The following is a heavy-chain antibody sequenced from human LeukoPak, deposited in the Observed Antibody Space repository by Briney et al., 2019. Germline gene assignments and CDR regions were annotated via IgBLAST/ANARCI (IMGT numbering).Heavy chain of an antibody. V-gene: IGHV3-15*01. CDR2: IKSKTDGGTK. D-gene: IGHD4-17*01. J-gene: IGHJ6*03. CDR1: GFTFINAW. CDR3: TTGYGDYYSYYYYKDV. Sequence: GGSLRLSCAASGFTFINAWMSWVRQAPGKGLEWVGRIKSKTDGGTKDYAAPVKGRFTISRDDSKNTLYLHMNSLKTEDTAVYYCTTGYGDYYSYYYYKDVWGKGTAVTVSS.